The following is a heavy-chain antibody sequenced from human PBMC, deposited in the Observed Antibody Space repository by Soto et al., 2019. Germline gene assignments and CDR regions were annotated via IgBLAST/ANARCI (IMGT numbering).Heavy chain of an antibody. CDR3: ATYDATGHRF. CDR2: IHDSGRA. J-gene: IGHJ4*02. D-gene: IGHD3-16*01. Sequence: SETLSLTCTVSGYSINSGGYYWTWILHSPGRGPEWIGYIHDSGRAHYNPSLESRVFISVDTSKNHFSPNLNSVTASDTAVYYCATYDATGHRFWGQGPLVTVSS. V-gene: IGHV4-30-4*01. CDR1: GYSINSGGYY.